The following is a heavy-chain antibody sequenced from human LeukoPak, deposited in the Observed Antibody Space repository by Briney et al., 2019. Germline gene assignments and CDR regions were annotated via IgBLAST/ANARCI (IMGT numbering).Heavy chain of an antibody. Sequence: GGSLRLSCAASGFTFSSYGMHWVRQAPGKGLEWVAVIWYDGSNKYYADSVKGRFTISRDNSKNTLYLQMNGLRAEDTAVYYCARNQDYGVYNSVGAFDIWGQGTMVTVSS. V-gene: IGHV3-33*01. CDR3: ARNQDYGVYNSVGAFDI. CDR2: IWYDGSNK. D-gene: IGHD4-17*01. J-gene: IGHJ3*02. CDR1: GFTFSSYG.